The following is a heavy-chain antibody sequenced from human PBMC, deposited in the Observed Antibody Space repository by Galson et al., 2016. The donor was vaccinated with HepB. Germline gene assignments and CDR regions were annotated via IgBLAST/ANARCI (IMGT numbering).Heavy chain of an antibody. J-gene: IGHJ2*01. D-gene: IGHD4-23*01. CDR2: IYYNGHT. CDR3: ARDRGNLGSDL. V-gene: IGHV4-59*01. CDR1: GVSISSYY. Sequence: SETLSLTCAVSGVSISSYYWSWIRQPPGKGLEWIGYIYYNGHTNYNSSLKSRVTISVDTSTNHFSLNLTSVTAADTAVYYCARDRGNLGSDLWGRGTLVTASS.